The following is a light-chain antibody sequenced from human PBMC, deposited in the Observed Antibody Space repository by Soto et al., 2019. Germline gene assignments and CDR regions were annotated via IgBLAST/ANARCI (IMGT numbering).Light chain of an antibody. CDR2: GNS. CDR1: SSNIGAGYD. J-gene: IGLJ1*01. Sequence: QSVLTQPPSVSGAPGQRVTISCTGSSSNIGAGYDVHWYQQLPGTAPKLLIYGNSNRPSGVPDRFSGSKSGTSASLAITGLQAEDEADYYCQSFDCSLGGYYVLETG. CDR3: QSFDCSLGGYYV. V-gene: IGLV1-40*01.